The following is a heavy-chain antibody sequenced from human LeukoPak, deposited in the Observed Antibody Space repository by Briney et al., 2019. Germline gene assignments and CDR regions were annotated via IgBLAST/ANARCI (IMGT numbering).Heavy chain of an antibody. D-gene: IGHD6-13*01. J-gene: IGHJ4*02. CDR3: ARDTPQHLKRYDY. CDR1: GYNFDKYG. CDR2: INTHNGNT. Sequence: ASVKVSCKASGYNFDKYGIAWVRQAPGQGLEWMGWINTHNGNTKYAQQYQGRVTMTTDTSTSTVYMELRSLRSDDTAVYFCARDTPQHLKRYDYWGQGTQVTVSS. V-gene: IGHV1-18*01.